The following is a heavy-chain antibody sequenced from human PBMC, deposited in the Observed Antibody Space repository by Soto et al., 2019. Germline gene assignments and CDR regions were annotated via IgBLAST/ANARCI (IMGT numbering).Heavy chain of an antibody. J-gene: IGHJ4*02. D-gene: IGHD5-12*01. Sequence: EVQLLEPGGGLVQPGGSLRLSCSASGFTFTSYAMSWVRQAPGKGLEWVSAMSGSGDITYFAGPVKGRFTISRDNSTNTLYLQMSSLRPEDTAVYYCAIHKIYDARKSFDYWGQGTQVTVSS. CDR1: GFTFTSYA. CDR2: MSGSGDIT. CDR3: AIHKIYDARKSFDY. V-gene: IGHV3-23*01.